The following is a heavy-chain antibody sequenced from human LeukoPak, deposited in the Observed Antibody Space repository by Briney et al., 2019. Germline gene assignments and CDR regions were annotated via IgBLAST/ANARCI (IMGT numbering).Heavy chain of an antibody. CDR1: GLTFSSYR. J-gene: IGHJ4*02. D-gene: IGHD5-12*01. Sequence: PGGSLRLSCAASGLTFSSYRMNWVRQAPGKGLEWVSSISSSGNYIYYADSVKGRFTISRDNAKNTLYLQMNSLRAEDTAVYYCARPYSGYDYGPPGDWGQGTLVTVSS. CDR2: ISSSGNYI. CDR3: ARPYSGYDYGPPGD. V-gene: IGHV3-21*01.